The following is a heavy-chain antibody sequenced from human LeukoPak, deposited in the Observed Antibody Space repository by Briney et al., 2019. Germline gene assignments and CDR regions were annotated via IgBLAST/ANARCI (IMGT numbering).Heavy chain of an antibody. Sequence: GGSLRLSCAASGFTFNTHGMHWVRQAPGKGLEWVSSISSSSSYIYYADSVKGRFTISRDNAKNSLYLQMNSLRAEDTAVYYCARSACSGGSCFFSYWGQGTLVTVSS. CDR3: ARSACSGGSCFFSY. J-gene: IGHJ4*02. D-gene: IGHD2-15*01. V-gene: IGHV3-21*01. CDR2: ISSSSSYI. CDR1: GFTFNTHG.